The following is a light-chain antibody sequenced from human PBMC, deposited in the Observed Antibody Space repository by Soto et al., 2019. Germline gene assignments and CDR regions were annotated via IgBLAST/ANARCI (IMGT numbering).Light chain of an antibody. CDR3: QQYNSWPPYT. V-gene: IGKV3-15*01. CDR2: GAS. Sequence: EIVMTQSPATLSVARGERATLSCRASQSVSSNLAWYQQKPGQAPRLLIYGASTRATGIPARFSGSGSGTEFTLTIRSLQDEDSAVYYCQQYNSWPPYTFVQGTKLEIK. J-gene: IGKJ2*01. CDR1: QSVSSN.